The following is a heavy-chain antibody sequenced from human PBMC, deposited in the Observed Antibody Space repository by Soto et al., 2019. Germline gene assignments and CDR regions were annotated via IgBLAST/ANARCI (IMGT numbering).Heavy chain of an antibody. V-gene: IGHV3-23*01. Sequence: EVQLLESGGGLVQPGESLKISCAVSGFTFSSYAMSWVRQAPGKGLEWVSGISGTGRGTNYAESVKGRFTISRDNPKNTLSLEMKSLRAEDTAVYYCAKDVHYDIVTGIEYFDHWGQGTLVTVSS. CDR3: AKDVHYDIVTGIEYFDH. J-gene: IGHJ1*01. CDR2: ISGTGRGT. D-gene: IGHD3-9*01. CDR1: GFTFSSYA.